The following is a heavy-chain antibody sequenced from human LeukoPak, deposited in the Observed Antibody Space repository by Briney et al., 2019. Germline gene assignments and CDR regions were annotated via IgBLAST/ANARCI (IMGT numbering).Heavy chain of an antibody. CDR3: AREGDTTMVY. CDR1: GFTFDDYG. D-gene: IGHD5-18*01. Sequence: GGSLRLSCAASGFTFDDYGMSWVRQAPGKGLEWVANIKQDGSEKYYVDSVKGRFIISRDNAKNSLYLQMNSLRAEDTAVYYCAREGDTTMVYWGQGTLVTVSS. J-gene: IGHJ4*02. V-gene: IGHV3-7*01. CDR2: IKQDGSEK.